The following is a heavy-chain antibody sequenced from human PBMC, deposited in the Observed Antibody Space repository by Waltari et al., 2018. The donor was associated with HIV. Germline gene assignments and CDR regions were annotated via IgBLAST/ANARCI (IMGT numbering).Heavy chain of an antibody. D-gene: IGHD3-22*01. CDR1: GGSISSYY. J-gene: IGHJ3*02. V-gene: IGHV4-59*01. CDR2: IYSSGST. CDR3: ARDRGTYYYDSSGPRGAFDI. Sequence: QVQLQESGPGLVKPSENLSLTCRVPGGSISSYYWRWIRPPPAKGLEWIGYIYSSGSTNYNPSLKSRVTISVDTSKNQFSLKLSSVTAADTAVYYCARDRGTYYYDSSGPRGAFDIWGQGTMVTVSS.